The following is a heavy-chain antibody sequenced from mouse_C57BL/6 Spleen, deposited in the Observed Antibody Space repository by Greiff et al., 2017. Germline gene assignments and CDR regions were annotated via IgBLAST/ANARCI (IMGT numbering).Heavy chain of an antibody. CDR1: GFTFSDYG. J-gene: IGHJ1*03. V-gene: IGHV5-17*01. CDR3: AKWARYFDV. CDR2: ISSGSSTI. Sequence: EVKVVESGGGLVKPGGSLKLSCAASGFTFSDYGMHWVRQAPEKGLEWVAYISSGSSTIYYADTVQGRFTISRDNAKITLFLQMTSLRSEDTAMYYCAKWARYFDVWGTGTTVTVSS.